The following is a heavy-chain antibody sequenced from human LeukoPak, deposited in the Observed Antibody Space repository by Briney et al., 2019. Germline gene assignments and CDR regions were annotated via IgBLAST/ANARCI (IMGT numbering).Heavy chain of an antibody. V-gene: IGHV4-39*07. Sequence: SETLSLTCTVSGGSISSSSYYWGWIRQPPGKGLEWIGSIYYSGSTNYNPSLKSRVTISVDTSKNQFSLKLSSVTAADTAVYYCARGGRDIVVVVAATQAFDIWGQGTMVTVSS. CDR1: GGSISSSSYY. CDR3: ARGGRDIVVVVAATQAFDI. CDR2: IYYSGST. D-gene: IGHD2-15*01. J-gene: IGHJ3*02.